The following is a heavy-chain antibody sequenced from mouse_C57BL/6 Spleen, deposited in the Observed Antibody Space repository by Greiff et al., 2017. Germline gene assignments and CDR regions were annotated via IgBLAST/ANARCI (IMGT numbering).Heavy chain of an antibody. Sequence: QVHVKQSGAELVKPGASVKISCKASGYAFSSYWMNWVKQRPGQGLAWIGQIYPGDGDTNYNGKFKGKATLTADKSSSTAYMQLSSLTSDESAVYSCARSYYCSSLYYAMDYWGQGTSVTVSS. V-gene: IGHV1-80*01. CDR3: ARSYYCSSLYYAMDY. D-gene: IGHD1-1*01. CDR1: GYAFSSYW. J-gene: IGHJ4*01. CDR2: IYPGDGDT.